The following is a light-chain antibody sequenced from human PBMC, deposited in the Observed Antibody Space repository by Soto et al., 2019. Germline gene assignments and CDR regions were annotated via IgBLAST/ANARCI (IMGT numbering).Light chain of an antibody. V-gene: IGKV3-11*01. CDR2: GAS. CDR1: LIVGGD. Sequence: EVVLTLSPSNLSLSPGERGTLSCRASLIVGGDTLAWFQQRPGQAPRLVIYGASNRAAGIPARFSGSGSGTDFTLTISSLEPEDFAVYYCQQRSNWPPVCTFGQGRLLEIK. CDR3: QQRSNWPPVCT. J-gene: IGKJ5*01.